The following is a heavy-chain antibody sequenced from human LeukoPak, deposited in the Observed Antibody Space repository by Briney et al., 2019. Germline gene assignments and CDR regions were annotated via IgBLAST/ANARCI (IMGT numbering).Heavy chain of an antibody. J-gene: IGHJ6*03. CDR1: GFTFSSYG. V-gene: IGHV3-23*01. D-gene: IGHD1-26*01. Sequence: GGSLRLSCAASGFTFSSYGMSWVRQAPGKGLEWVSAISGSGGSSYYADYVKGRFTISRDNSKNTLYLQMNSLRAEDTAVYSCARDKLRGSAGNYYYMDVWGKGTTVIVSS. CDR2: ISGSGGSS. CDR3: ARDKLRGSAGNYYYMDV.